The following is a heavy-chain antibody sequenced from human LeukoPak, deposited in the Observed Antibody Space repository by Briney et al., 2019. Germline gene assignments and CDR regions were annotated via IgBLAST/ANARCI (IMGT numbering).Heavy chain of an antibody. V-gene: IGHV1-3*01. CDR2: INAGNGNT. CDR1: GYTFTSYA. J-gene: IGHJ5*02. D-gene: IGHD5-12*01. CDR3: ARPDGGGAYSGYDQDWFDP. Sequence: ASVKVSCKASGYTFTSYAMHWVRQAPGQRLEWMGWINAGNGNTKYSQKFQGRVTITRDTSASTAYMELSSLRSEDTAVYYCARPDGGGAYSGYDQDWFDPWGQGTLVTVSS.